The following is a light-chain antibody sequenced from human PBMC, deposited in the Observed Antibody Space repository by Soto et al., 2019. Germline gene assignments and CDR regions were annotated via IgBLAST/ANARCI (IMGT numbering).Light chain of an antibody. J-gene: IGKJ1*01. Sequence: EIVLTQSPGTLSLSPGEGATLSCRASQSISSNFLAWYQQKRGQAPRLLIHGASNRAIGIPDRFSGSGSGTDFTLTITRLEPEDFAVYYCQQYGSSPETFGQGTKVDIK. CDR3: QQYGSSPET. CDR2: GAS. CDR1: QSISSNF. V-gene: IGKV3-20*01.